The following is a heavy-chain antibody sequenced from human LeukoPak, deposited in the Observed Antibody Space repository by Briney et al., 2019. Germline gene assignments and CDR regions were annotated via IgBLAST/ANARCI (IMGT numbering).Heavy chain of an antibody. Sequence: SETLSLTCAVYGGSFSGYYYTWIRQPPGKGLEWIGEIHHSGSTNYNPSLKSRVTISVDTSKNQFSLKLSSVTAADTAVYYCARDRAYGSGKYYFDYWGQGTLVTVSS. J-gene: IGHJ4*02. V-gene: IGHV4-34*01. CDR2: IHHSGST. D-gene: IGHD3-10*01. CDR3: ARDRAYGSGKYYFDY. CDR1: GGSFSGYY.